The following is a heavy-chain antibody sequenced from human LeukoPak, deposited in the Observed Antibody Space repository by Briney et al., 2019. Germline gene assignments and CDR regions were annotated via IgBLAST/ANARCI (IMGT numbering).Heavy chain of an antibody. Sequence: AGGSLRLSCAASGFTFSSYAMSWVRQAPGKGLEWVSAISGSGGSTYYADSVKGRFTISRDNSKNALYLQMNSLRAEDTAVYYCAKDPGCTSGICYTFFDYWGQGTLVTVSS. CDR2: ISGSGGST. J-gene: IGHJ4*02. V-gene: IGHV3-23*01. CDR1: GFTFSSYA. D-gene: IGHD2-8*01. CDR3: AKDPGCTSGICYTFFDY.